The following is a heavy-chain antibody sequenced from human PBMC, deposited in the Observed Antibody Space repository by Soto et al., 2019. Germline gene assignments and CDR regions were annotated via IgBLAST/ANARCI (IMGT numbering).Heavy chain of an antibody. CDR3: ARVVYASGVGY. CDR1: GGSISSGDYR. CDR2: IHYSGNS. D-gene: IGHD2-8*01. J-gene: IGHJ4*02. V-gene: IGHV4-30-4*01. Sequence: SETLSLTCTVSGGSISSGDYRWTWIRQPPGRALEWIGNIHYSGNSYYNPSLKSRVSVSVDTSKNQFSLKLNSVTAADTAVYYCARVVYASGVGYWGQGTLVTVSS.